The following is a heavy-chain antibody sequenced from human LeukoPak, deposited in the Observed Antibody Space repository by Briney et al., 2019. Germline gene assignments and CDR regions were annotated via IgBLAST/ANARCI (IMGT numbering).Heavy chain of an antibody. Sequence: PSETLSLTCAVYGGSFSGYYWSWIRQPPGKGLEWIGEINHSGSTNYNPSLKSRVTISVDTSKNQFSLKLSSVTAADTAVYYCARGPYYYYMDVWGNGTTVTVSS. J-gene: IGHJ6*03. CDR1: GGSFSGYY. CDR2: INHSGST. V-gene: IGHV4-34*01. D-gene: IGHD2-21*01. CDR3: ARGPYYYYMDV.